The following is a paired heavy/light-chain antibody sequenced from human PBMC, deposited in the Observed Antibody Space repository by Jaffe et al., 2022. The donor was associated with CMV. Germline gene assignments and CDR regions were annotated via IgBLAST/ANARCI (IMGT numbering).Heavy chain of an antibody. CDR1: GFTFSSYS. CDR3: TRDRAEGGSGWPFDY. D-gene: IGHD6-25*01. Sequence: EVQLVESGGGLVKPGGSLRLSCAASGFTFSSYSVNWVRQAPGKGLEWVSSISGSSSYIFYADSVKGRFTISRDNAKNSLYLQMNSLRAEDTAMYYCTRDRAEGGSGWPFDYWGQGTLVTVSS. CDR2: ISGSSSYI. V-gene: IGHV3-21*01. J-gene: IGHJ4*02.
Light chain of an antibody. CDR1: QSISSW. J-gene: IGKJ1*01. Sequence: DIQMTQSPSTLSASVGDRVTITCRASQSISSWLAWYQQKPGKAPKLLIYKASNLESGVPSRFSGSGSGTEFTLTISSLQPDDFATYYCHQYNSYPGTFGQGTKVEIK. CDR3: HQYNSYPGT. CDR2: KAS. V-gene: IGKV1-5*03.